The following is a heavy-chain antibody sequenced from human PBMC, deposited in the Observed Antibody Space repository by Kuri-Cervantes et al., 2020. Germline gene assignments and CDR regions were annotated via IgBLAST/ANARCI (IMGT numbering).Heavy chain of an antibody. V-gene: IGHV3-30-3*01. CDR1: GFTFSNAW. CDR2: ISYDGSNK. J-gene: IGHJ6*02. Sequence: GGSLRLSCAASGFTFSNAWMHWVRQAPGKGLEWVAVISYDGSNKYYADSVKGRFTISRDNSKNTLYLQMNSLRAEDTAVYYCASPHDYGDYYGMDVWGQGTTVTVSS. CDR3: ASPHDYGDYYGMDV. D-gene: IGHD4-17*01.